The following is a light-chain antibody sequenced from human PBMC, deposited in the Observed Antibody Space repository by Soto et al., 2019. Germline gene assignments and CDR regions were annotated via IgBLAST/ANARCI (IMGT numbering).Light chain of an antibody. V-gene: IGLV2-23*01. CDR1: NSDVGNYNL. J-gene: IGLJ1*01. Sequence: QSALAQPASVSGSPGQSITIPCTGSNSDVGNYNLVSWYQQHPGEAPKLMIYEGSKRPSGVSNRFSGSKSGNTASLTISGLQAEDEADHFCCSYAGSSTYVFGTGTKVTVL. CDR2: EGS. CDR3: CSYAGSSTYV.